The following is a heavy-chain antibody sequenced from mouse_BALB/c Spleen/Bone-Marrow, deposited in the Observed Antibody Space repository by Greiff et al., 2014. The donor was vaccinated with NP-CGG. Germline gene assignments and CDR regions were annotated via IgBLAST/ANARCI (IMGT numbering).Heavy chain of an antibody. CDR1: GYTFTNYW. Sequence: DLVKPGASVKLSCKTSGYTFTNYWINWIKQRPGQGLEWLGRIAPGSGSTYYNEMFKVKAPLTVDTSSSTAYIQLSSRSSEDSAVYFCARERYGYDGWYCDVWGAGTTVTVSS. CDR2: IAPGSGST. D-gene: IGHD2-2*01. V-gene: IGHV1S41*01. J-gene: IGHJ1*01. CDR3: ARERYGYDGWYCDV.